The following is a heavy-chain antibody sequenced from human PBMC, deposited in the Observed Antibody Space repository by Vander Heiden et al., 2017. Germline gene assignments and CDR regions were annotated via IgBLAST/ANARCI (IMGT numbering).Heavy chain of an antibody. CDR2: INQDGSIT. Sequence: EVQLVESGGDLVQPGGSLRLCCAPSGFTFSNYWMTWVRQAPGKGLEWVANINQDGSITYYLDSMKGRFIISRDNSKSSLYLQLNSLRAEDTAIYYCARIGYSSSSLDYWGQGTLVTVSS. J-gene: IGHJ4*02. D-gene: IGHD6-6*01. V-gene: IGHV3-7*01. CDR1: GFTFSNYW. CDR3: ARIGYSSSSLDY.